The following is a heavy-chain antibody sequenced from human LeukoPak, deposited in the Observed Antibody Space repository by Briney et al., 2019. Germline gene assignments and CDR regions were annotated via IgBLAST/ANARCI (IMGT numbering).Heavy chain of an antibody. V-gene: IGHV1-69*06. CDR3: AAASSIAAAGTTNFDY. CDR1: GYTFTSYG. D-gene: IGHD6-13*01. Sequence: GASVKVSCKASGYTFTSYGISWVRQAPGQGLEWMGGIIPIFGTANYAQKFQGRVTITADKSTSTAYMELSSLRSEDTAVYYCAAASSIAAAGTTNFDYWGQGTLVTVSS. CDR2: IIPIFGTA. J-gene: IGHJ4*02.